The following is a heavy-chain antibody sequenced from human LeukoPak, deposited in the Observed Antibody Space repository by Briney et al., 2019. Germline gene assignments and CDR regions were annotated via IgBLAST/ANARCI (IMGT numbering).Heavy chain of an antibody. Sequence: GGSLRLSCAASELMFSSYAMSWVRQAPGKGLEWVSGISDDSGSTYYADSVRGRFTISRDNSKNTLYLQMNSLRAEDTAVYYCAKDRAQRDSSGYYHLPRWFDPWGQGTLVTVSS. V-gene: IGHV3-23*01. CDR1: ELMFSSYA. J-gene: IGHJ5*02. CDR2: ISDDSGST. CDR3: AKDRAQRDSSGYYHLPRWFDP. D-gene: IGHD3-22*01.